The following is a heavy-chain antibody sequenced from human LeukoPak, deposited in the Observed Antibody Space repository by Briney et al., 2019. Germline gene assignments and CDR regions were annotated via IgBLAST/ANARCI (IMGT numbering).Heavy chain of an antibody. CDR3: ARDSGSSPLRRWFDP. Sequence: GGSLRLSCAASGFTFTSYNMNWVRQTPGKGLEWVSSITSSSHYIYYADSVRGRFTISRDNAENSLYLQMNRLRAEDTAMYYCARDSGSSPLRRWFDPWGQGTLVTVSS. J-gene: IGHJ5*02. D-gene: IGHD6-13*01. CDR2: ITSSSHYI. CDR1: GFTFTSYN. V-gene: IGHV3-21*01.